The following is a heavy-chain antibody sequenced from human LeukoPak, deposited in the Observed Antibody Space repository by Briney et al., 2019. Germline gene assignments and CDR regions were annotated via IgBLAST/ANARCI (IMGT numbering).Heavy chain of an antibody. V-gene: IGHV1-69*13. CDR2: IIPIFGTA. J-gene: IGHJ4*02. D-gene: IGHD3-3*01. Sequence: SVKVSCKASGGTFSSYAISWVRQAPGQGLEWMGGIIPIFGTANYAQKFQGRVTITADESTSTAYMELSSLRSEDTAVYYCARSGSDYDFWSGYPIPPDYWGQGTLVTVSS. CDR3: ARSGSDYDFWSGYPIPPDY. CDR1: GGTFSSYA.